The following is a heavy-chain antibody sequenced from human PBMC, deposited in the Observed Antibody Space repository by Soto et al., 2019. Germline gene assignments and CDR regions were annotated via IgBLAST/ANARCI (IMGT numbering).Heavy chain of an antibody. Sequence: QVQLQESGPGLVKPSETLSLTCTVSGGSISSYYWSWIRQPAGKGLEWIGRIYTSGSTNYNPSLKIRVTMSVDTSKNQFSLKLSSVTAADTAVYYCARVGKSSRWKYYFDYCGQGTLVTVSS. CDR2: IYTSGST. J-gene: IGHJ4*02. CDR1: GGSISSYY. D-gene: IGHD6-19*01. V-gene: IGHV4-4*07. CDR3: ARVGKSSRWKYYFDY.